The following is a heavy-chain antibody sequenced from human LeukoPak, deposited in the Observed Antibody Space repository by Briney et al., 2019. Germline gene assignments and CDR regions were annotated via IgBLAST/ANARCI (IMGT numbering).Heavy chain of an antibody. CDR3: AKDGGNWNFDY. CDR1: GFTFSSYG. D-gene: IGHD1-20*01. CDR2: IRSDGSDK. V-gene: IGHV3-30*02. J-gene: IGHJ4*02. Sequence: PGGSLRLSGAASGFTFSSYGMHWVRQAPGKGLEWVAFIRSDGSDKYYADSVKGRFTISRDNSKNTVYVQMNNLRAEDTALYYCAKDGGNWNFDYWGQGTLVTVPS.